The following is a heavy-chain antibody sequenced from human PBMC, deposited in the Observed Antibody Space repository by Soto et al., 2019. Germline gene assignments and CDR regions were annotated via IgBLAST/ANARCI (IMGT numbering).Heavy chain of an antibody. Sequence: ASVNVSWKRAGDSLTTNYGHWGRQAPGQGLEWMGRINPNNGATLYAQEFQGRLILTTDTSTSTVYMDLNSVKSEDSAVYYCASRVLCDMDVWGQGTTVTVSS. J-gene: IGHJ6*02. CDR1: GDSLTTNY. CDR3: ASRVLCDMDV. CDR2: INPNNGAT. D-gene: IGHD2-21*01. V-gene: IGHV1-46*01.